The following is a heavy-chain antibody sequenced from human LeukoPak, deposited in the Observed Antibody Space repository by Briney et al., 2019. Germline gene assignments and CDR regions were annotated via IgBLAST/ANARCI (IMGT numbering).Heavy chain of an antibody. CDR2: ISGSGGST. J-gene: IGHJ5*02. Sequence: GGSLRLSCAASGFTSSSYAMSWVRQAPGKGLEWVSAISGSGGSTYYADSVKGRFTISRDNSKNTLYLQMNSLRAEDTAVYYCAKDRGYSYTRGWFDPWGQGTLVTVSS. CDR3: AKDRGYSYTRGWFDP. D-gene: IGHD5-18*01. V-gene: IGHV3-23*01. CDR1: GFTSSSYA.